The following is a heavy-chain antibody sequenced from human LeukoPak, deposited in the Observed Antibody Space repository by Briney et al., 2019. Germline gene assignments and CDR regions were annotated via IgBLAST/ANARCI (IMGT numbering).Heavy chain of an antibody. D-gene: IGHD5-24*01. J-gene: IGHJ4*02. CDR2: INQDGREK. CDR3: ASWRWLQSDVDY. V-gene: IGHV3-7*01. Sequence: PGGSLRLSCAASGFSFSSHWMSWVRQAPGKGLEWVANINQDGREKQYVDSVKGRFTISRDNAKNSLYLQMNSLRAEDTAVYYCASWRWLQSDVDYWGQGTLVTVSS. CDR1: GFSFSSHW.